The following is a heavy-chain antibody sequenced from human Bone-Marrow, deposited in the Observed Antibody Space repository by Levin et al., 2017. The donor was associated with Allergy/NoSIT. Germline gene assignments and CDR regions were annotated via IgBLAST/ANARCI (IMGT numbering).Heavy chain of an antibody. V-gene: IGHV3-7*03. D-gene: IGHD3-16*01. J-gene: IGHJ2*01. CDR1: GFTFSSYW. Sequence: PGGSLRLSCAASGFTFSSYWMSWVRQAPGKGPEWVATIRDDGSGKYYVDSVKGRFTISRDNAKNSLYLQMNSLRVEDAAVYYCVRRPSYEVWVPFFDLWDRGTLVSVSS. CDR3: VRRPSYEVWVPFFDL. CDR2: IRDDGSGK.